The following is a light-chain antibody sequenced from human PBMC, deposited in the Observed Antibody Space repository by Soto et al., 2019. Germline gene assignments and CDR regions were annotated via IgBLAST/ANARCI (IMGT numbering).Light chain of an antibody. CDR1: SSSIGANR. V-gene: IGLV1-44*01. CDR3: ASWDDSLDVFV. J-gene: IGLJ1*01. CDR2: GDD. Sequence: QSSLTQPPSASGTPGRRVTISCSGSSSSIGANRVSWYQQVPRTAPKLLIYGDDRRPSGVPDRFSGSKSGTSASLAISGLQSGDEADYYCASWDDSLDVFVFGTGTKVTVL.